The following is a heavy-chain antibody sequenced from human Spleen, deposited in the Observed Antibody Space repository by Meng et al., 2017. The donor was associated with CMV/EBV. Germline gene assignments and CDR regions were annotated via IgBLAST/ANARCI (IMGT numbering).Heavy chain of an antibody. CDR1: GGSFRNYA. CDR2: INPNSGGT. Sequence: KVSCKASGGSFRNYAITWVRQAPGQGLEWMGWINPNSGGTNFAQKFQGRVTVTRDTSLRAVYMELSRLQSDDTAVYYCANGPSTLDYWGQGTLVTVSS. CDR3: ANGPSTLDY. V-gene: IGHV1-2*02. J-gene: IGHJ4*02.